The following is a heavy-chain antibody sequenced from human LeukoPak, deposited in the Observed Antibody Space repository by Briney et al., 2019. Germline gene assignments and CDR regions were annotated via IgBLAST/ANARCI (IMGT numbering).Heavy chain of an antibody. CDR3: TRGEGGYYYYCGMDV. CDR1: GYRFTSYG. V-gene: IGHV1-18*01. J-gene: IGHJ6*02. CDR2: ISAYNGNT. D-gene: IGHD3-16*01. Sequence: ASVKVSCKASGYRFTSYGVTWVRQAPGQGLEWVGWISAYNGNTKSAQKLQGRVTLTTDTSTSTAYMELTSLRSDDTAVYHCTRGEGGYYYYCGMDVWGQGTTVTVSS.